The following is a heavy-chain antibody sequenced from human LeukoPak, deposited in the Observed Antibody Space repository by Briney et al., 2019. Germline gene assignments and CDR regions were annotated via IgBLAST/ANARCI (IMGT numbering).Heavy chain of an antibody. J-gene: IGHJ6*03. D-gene: IGHD3-10*01. CDR1: GFTFSSYW. Sequence: GGSLRLSCAASGFTFSSYWMTWGRQAPGKGLEWVANIKHDGSEKYYVDSVKGRFTISRDNAKNSVYLQMNSLRIEDTAVYYCTSGGHMDVWGEGTTVTVSS. V-gene: IGHV3-7*01. CDR2: IKHDGSEK. CDR3: TSGGHMDV.